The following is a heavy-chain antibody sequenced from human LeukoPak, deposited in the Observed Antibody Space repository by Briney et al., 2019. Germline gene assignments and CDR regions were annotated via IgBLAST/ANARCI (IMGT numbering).Heavy chain of an antibody. D-gene: IGHD2-21*02. CDR2: IHTSGST. Sequence: SETLSLTCTVSGVSISSYYWSWIRQPAGKGLEWIGRIHTSGSTNYNPSLKSRVTMSVDTSKNQFSLRLSSVTAADTAVYYCARDRYAYCGGDCLDAFDIWGQGTMVTVSS. CDR3: ARDRYAYCGGDCLDAFDI. J-gene: IGHJ3*02. V-gene: IGHV4-4*07. CDR1: GVSISSYY.